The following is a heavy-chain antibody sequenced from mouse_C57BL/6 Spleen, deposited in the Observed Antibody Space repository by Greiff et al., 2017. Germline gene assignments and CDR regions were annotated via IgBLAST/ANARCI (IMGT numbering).Heavy chain of an antibody. J-gene: IGHJ4*01. CDR1: GYAFTNYL. CDR3: ARWGGNYEGALDY. Sequence: QVQLQQSGAELVRPGTSVKVSCKASGYAFTNYLIEWVKQRPGQGLEWIGVINPGSGGTNYNEKFKGKATLTADKSSSTAYMQLSSLTSEDSAVDFCARWGGNYEGALDYWGQGTSVTVSS. CDR2: INPGSGGT. D-gene: IGHD2-1*01. V-gene: IGHV1-54*01.